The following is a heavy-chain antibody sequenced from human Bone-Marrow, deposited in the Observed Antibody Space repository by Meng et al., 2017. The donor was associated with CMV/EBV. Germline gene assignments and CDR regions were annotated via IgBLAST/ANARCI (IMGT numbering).Heavy chain of an antibody. CDR3: ARDLYSSSWYEHYGMDV. CDR1: GFTFSSYW. V-gene: IGHV3-74*01. CDR2: INSDGSST. D-gene: IGHD6-13*01. J-gene: IGHJ6*02. Sequence: GESLKISCAASGFTFSSYWMHWVRQAPGKGLVWVSRINSDGSSTSYADSVKGRFTISRDNAKNTLYLQINSLRAEDTAVYYCARDLYSSSWYEHYGMDVWGQGTTVTVSS.